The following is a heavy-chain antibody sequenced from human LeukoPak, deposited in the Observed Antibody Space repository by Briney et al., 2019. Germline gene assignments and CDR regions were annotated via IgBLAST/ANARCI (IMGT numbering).Heavy chain of an antibody. CDR2: TYYSGST. J-gene: IGHJ4*02. D-gene: IGHD5-24*01. Sequence: SGTLSLTCTVSGGSISSYYWSWIRQPPGKGLEWIGYTYYSGSTNYNPSLKSRVTISVDTSKNQFSLKLSSVTAADTAVYYCARVGEMATINYWGQGTLVTVCS. CDR3: ARVGEMATINY. V-gene: IGHV4-59*01. CDR1: GGSISSYY.